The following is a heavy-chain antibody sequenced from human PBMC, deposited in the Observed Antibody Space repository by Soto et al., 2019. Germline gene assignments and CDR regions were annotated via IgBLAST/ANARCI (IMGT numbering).Heavy chain of an antibody. V-gene: IGHV3-74*01. CDR2: INYDGRSP. Sequence: GGSLRLSCVASGFTFGYSWMHWVRQAPERGLVWLARINYDGRSPDYADSVKGRFTVSRDNAKNTLYLEMNRLRDDDTGIYHCARDVVGTRPDFWGPGTLVTVSS. J-gene: IGHJ4*02. D-gene: IGHD1-7*01. CDR1: GFTFGYSW. CDR3: ARDVVGTRPDF.